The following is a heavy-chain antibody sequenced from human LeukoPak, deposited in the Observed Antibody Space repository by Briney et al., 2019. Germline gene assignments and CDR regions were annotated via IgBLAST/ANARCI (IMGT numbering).Heavy chain of an antibody. CDR3: ARRLRGGPVDY. J-gene: IGHJ4*02. Sequence: PSETLSLNCTVSGGSISSSSYYWGWIHQPPGKGLEWIGSIYYSGSTYYNPSLKSRVTISVDTSKNQFSLKLSSVTAADTAVYYCARRLRGGPVDYWGQGTLVTVSS. CDR1: GGSISSSSYY. CDR2: IYYSGST. D-gene: IGHD2-15*01. V-gene: IGHV4-39*01.